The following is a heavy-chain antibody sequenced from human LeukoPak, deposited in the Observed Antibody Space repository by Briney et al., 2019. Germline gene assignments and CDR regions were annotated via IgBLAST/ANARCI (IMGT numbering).Heavy chain of an antibody. Sequence: GGSLRLSCAASGFTFSGYGMHWVRQAPGEGLEWVAGTSYDGIQKYYEDSVKGRFTISRDNSKNTLYLQMNSLRAEDTAIYYCAKDKQQLAYFDCWGQGTLVTVSS. V-gene: IGHV3-30*18. CDR3: AKDKQQLAYFDC. CDR2: TSYDGIQK. CDR1: GFTFSGYG. D-gene: IGHD6-13*01. J-gene: IGHJ4*02.